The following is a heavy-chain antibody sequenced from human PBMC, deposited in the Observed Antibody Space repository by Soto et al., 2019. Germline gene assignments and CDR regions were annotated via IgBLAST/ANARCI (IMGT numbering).Heavy chain of an antibody. J-gene: IGHJ5*02. V-gene: IGHV6-1*01. CDR2: TYYRSRFFS. Sequence: PSKTLSITCAISGDSVSSYSAAWNWIRQSPSGGLEWLGRTYYRSRFFSDYAESVKSRIIINPDTSKNQFSLQLESVTPEDTAVYYCVRDRYSGSGWFDPWGQGTPVTVSS. CDR1: GDSVSSYSAA. D-gene: IGHD3-10*01. CDR3: VRDRYSGSGWFDP.